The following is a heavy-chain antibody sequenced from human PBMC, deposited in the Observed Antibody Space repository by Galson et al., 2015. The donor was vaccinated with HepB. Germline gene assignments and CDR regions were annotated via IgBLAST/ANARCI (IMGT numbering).Heavy chain of an antibody. V-gene: IGHV3-33*01. CDR3: ARGLYSYGPRYYYYMDV. CDR1: GFTFSSYG. J-gene: IGHJ6*03. CDR2: IWYDGSNK. D-gene: IGHD5-18*01. Sequence: SLRLSCAASGFTFSSYGMHWVRQAPGKGLEWVAVIWYDGSNKYYADSVKGRFTISRDNSKNTLYLQMNSLRAEDTAVYYCARGLYSYGPRYYYYMDVWGKGTTVTVSS.